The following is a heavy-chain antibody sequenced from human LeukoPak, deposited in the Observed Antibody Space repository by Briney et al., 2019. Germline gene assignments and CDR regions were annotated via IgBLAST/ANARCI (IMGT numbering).Heavy chain of an antibody. CDR2: VKTDGSGI. V-gene: IGHV3-74*01. Sequence: GGALKLSCVVSGFNFTDFWMHWVRQAPGKGLGWVSRVKTDGSGINYGDSVKGRFTISRDNAKNTLYLQMNSLRVEDTAVYYCARQAGSGFDYWGQGSLVTVSS. D-gene: IGHD3-10*01. J-gene: IGHJ4*02. CDR1: GFNFTDFW. CDR3: ARQAGSGFDY.